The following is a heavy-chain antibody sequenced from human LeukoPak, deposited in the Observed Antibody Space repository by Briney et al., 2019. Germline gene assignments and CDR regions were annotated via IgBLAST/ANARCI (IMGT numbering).Heavy chain of an antibody. J-gene: IGHJ4*02. V-gene: IGHV3-30*02. CDR2: LRNDESEI. D-gene: IGHD1-14*01. CDR1: GYIFRNYG. Sequence: GGALRLSCAATGYIFRNYGMVWVREAPGKGLEWVAFLRNDESEIFYADSVKGRFTISRDNSKNTLYLQMSSLRDEDTAVYYCVKDTGRGDFWGQGTQVTVSS. CDR3: VKDTGRGDF.